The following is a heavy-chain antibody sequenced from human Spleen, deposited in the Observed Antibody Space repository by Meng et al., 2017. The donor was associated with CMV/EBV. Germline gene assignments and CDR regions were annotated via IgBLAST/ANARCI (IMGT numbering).Heavy chain of an antibody. V-gene: IGHV3-23*03. CDR1: GFTFSNYA. J-gene: IGHJ5*02. Sequence: GESLKISCAASGFTFSNYAMNWVRQAPGKGLEWVSVIYSDGNDAYYVDSVKGRFTIYRDNSKNTLYLEMNSLRDEDTAVYYCAKVGSWYYWFDPWGQGTLVTVSS. CDR3: AKVGSWYYWFDP. D-gene: IGHD6-13*01. CDR2: IYSDGNDA.